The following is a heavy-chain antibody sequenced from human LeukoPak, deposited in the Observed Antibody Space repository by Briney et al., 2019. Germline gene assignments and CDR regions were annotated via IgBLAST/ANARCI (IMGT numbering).Heavy chain of an antibody. CDR2: ISSSGSTI. D-gene: IGHD3-10*01. CDR3: ATSAGYYGSGSYSVDV. V-gene: IGHV3-11*04. Sequence: GGSLRLSCAASGFTFSDYYMSWIRQARGKGLEWVSYISSSGSTIYYADSVKGRFTISRDNAKNSLYLQMNSLRAEDTAVYYCATSAGYYGSGSYSVDVWGKGTTVTVSS. CDR1: GFTFSDYY. J-gene: IGHJ6*04.